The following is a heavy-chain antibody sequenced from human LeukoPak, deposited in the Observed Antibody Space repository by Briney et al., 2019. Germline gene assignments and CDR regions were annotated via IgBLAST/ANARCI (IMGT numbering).Heavy chain of an antibody. J-gene: IGHJ4*02. Sequence: TGGSLKLSCEASGFTFSSFHMSWVRQAPGKGLEWVSAISGSGETTYYADSVKGRFTVSRDNSKNTLYVQMDSLRAEDTAVYCCAKRGYTYGGHFDYWGQGALVTVSS. CDR2: ISGSGETT. CDR3: AKRGYTYGGHFDY. V-gene: IGHV3-23*01. CDR1: GFTFSSFH. D-gene: IGHD5-18*01.